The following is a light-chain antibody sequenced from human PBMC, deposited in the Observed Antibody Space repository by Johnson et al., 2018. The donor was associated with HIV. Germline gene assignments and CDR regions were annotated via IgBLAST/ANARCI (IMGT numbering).Light chain of an antibody. CDR2: ENN. V-gene: IGLV1-51*02. CDR3: GTWDSNLSAYV. J-gene: IGLJ1*01. CDR1: TSNIGNNY. Sequence: QSVLTQPPSVSAAPGQKVTISCSGSTSNIGNNYVSWYQQLPGTAPKLIIYENNKRPSGIPDRFSGSKSGTSATLGITGLQTGDEADYYCGTWDSNLSAYVFGPGTKVT.